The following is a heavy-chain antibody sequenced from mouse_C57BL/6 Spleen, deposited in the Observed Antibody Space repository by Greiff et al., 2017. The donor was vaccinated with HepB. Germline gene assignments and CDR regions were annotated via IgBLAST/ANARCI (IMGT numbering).Heavy chain of an antibody. D-gene: IGHD2-4*01. V-gene: IGHV1-7*01. Sequence: QVQLQQSGAELAKPGASVKLSCKASGYTFTSYWMHWVKQRPGQGLEWIGYITPSSGYTKYYQKFKDKGTLAADKYSSTAYMQLSSLTYEDSAFYYCARAGDYGPFAYWGQGTLVTVSA. CDR2: ITPSSGYT. J-gene: IGHJ3*01. CDR1: GYTFTSYW. CDR3: ARAGDYGPFAY.